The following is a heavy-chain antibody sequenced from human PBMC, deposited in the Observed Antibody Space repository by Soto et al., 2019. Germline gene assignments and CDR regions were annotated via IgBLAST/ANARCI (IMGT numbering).Heavy chain of an antibody. CDR3: AKDRRSSMGGRRGLDY. V-gene: IGHV3-64*04. J-gene: IGHJ4*02. D-gene: IGHD2-2*01. Sequence: PGGSLRLSCSASGFTFSDYAIHWVRQAPGKGLEYVSAIFPNGVSTHYADSVKGRFTTSRDNSKNTLYLQMNSLRVEDTAVYYCAKDRRSSMGGRRGLDYGGQGTLVTVSS. CDR2: IFPNGVST. CDR1: GFTFSDYA.